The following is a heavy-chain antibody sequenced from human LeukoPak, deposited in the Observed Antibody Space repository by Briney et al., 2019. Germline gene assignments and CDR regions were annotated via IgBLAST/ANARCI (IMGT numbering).Heavy chain of an antibody. V-gene: IGHV3-73*01. CDR2: IRSKTNNYAT. D-gene: IGHD6-6*01. CDR1: GFTFSGSA. CDR3: TTSETEYSSSSNLDYY. J-gene: IGHJ4*02. Sequence: GGSLRLSCAASGFTFSGSAMHWVRQASGKGLEWVGRIRSKTNNYATAYAASVKGRFTISRDDSKNTLYLQMNSLKTEDTAVYYCTTSETEYSSSSNLDYYWGQGTLVTVSS.